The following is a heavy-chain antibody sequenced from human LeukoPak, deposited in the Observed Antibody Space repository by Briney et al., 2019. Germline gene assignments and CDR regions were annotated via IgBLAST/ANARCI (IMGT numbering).Heavy chain of an antibody. CDR3: ARVKVTAAICLDY. V-gene: IGHV3-21*01. CDR1: GFTFSSYS. CDR2: ISSSSSYI. Sequence: GGSLRLSCAASGFTFSSYSMNWVRQAPGKGLEWVSSISSSSSYIYYADSVKGRFTISRDNAKNSLYLQMNSLRAEDTAVYYSARVKVTAAICLDYWGQGTLVTVSS. J-gene: IGHJ4*02. D-gene: IGHD2-2*01.